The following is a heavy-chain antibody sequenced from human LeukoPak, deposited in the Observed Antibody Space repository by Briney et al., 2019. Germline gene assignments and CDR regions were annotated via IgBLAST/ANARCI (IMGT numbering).Heavy chain of an antibody. Sequence: SETLSLTCAVYGGSFSGYYWSWIRQPPGKGLEWIGEINHSGSTNYNPSLKSRVTISVDTSKNQFSLKLSSVTAADTAVYYCARGEDYYDQWYFDYWGRGTLVTVSS. J-gene: IGHJ4*02. CDR3: ARGEDYYDQWYFDY. D-gene: IGHD3-22*01. V-gene: IGHV4-34*01. CDR1: GGSFSGYY. CDR2: INHSGST.